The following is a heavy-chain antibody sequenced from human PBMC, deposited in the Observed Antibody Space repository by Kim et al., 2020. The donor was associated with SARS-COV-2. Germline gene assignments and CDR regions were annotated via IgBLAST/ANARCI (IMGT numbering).Heavy chain of an antibody. CDR3: ATGIAVAESYYYYYGMDV. V-gene: IGHV3-66*01. D-gene: IGHD6-19*01. CDR1: GFTVSSNY. CDR2: IYSGGST. J-gene: IGHJ6*02. Sequence: GGSLRLSCAASGFTVSSNYMSWVRQAPGKGLEWVSVIYSGGSTYYADSVKGRFTISRDNSKNTLYLQMNSLRAEDTAVYYCATGIAVAESYYYYYGMDVWGQGTTVTVSS.